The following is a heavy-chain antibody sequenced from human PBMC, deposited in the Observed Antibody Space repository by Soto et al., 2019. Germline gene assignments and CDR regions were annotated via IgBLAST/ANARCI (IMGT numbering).Heavy chain of an antibody. CDR2: FYSGGTI. CDR1: GFSVSSKC. D-gene: IGHD4-17*01. J-gene: IGHJ6*03. CDR3: AGGSKVTTFQYYYYMDV. Sequence: EVQLVESGGGLVQPGGSLRLSCAASGFSVSSKCMSWVRQAPGKGLEWVSVFYSGGTIYYADSVKGRFTISRDNSRNKVYLQMNSLRAEDTAVYCCAGGSKVTTFQYYYYMDVWGKGTTVTVSS. V-gene: IGHV3-66*01.